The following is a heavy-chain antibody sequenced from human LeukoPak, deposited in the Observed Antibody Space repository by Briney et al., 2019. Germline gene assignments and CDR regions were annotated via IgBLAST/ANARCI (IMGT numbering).Heavy chain of an antibody. Sequence: PSETLSLTCTVSGGSISSGSYYWSWIRPPAGKGLEWIGRIYTSGSTNYNPSLKSRVTISVDTSKNQFSLKLSSVTAADTAVYYCARALSIAAEFDYWGQGTLVTVSS. J-gene: IGHJ4*02. V-gene: IGHV4-61*02. D-gene: IGHD6-13*01. CDR2: IYTSGST. CDR3: ARALSIAAEFDY. CDR1: GGSISSGSYY.